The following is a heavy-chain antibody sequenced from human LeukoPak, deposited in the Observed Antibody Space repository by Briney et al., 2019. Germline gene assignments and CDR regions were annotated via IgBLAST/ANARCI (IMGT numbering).Heavy chain of an antibody. CDR3: ARDRTLYYDNSGLDY. CDR1: GFTFSSYV. CDR2: ISRSSTYI. J-gene: IGHJ4*02. Sequence: GGSLRLSCAASGFTFSSYVMHWVRQAPGKGLEWVSSISRSSTYIYYADSVKGRFTISRDDAKNSLYLQMNGLRAEDAAVYYCARDRTLYYDNSGLDYWGQGTLVTVSS. V-gene: IGHV3-21*01. D-gene: IGHD3-22*01.